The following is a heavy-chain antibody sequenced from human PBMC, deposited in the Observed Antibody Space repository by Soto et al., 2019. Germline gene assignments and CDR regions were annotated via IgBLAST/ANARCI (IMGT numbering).Heavy chain of an antibody. J-gene: IGHJ4*02. CDR2: IYHSGST. CDR1: GGSISSGGYS. D-gene: IGHD6-19*01. Sequence: SETLSLTCAVSGGSISSGGYSWSWIRQPPGKGLEWIGYIYHSGSTYYNPSLKSRGTISVDRSKNQFSLKLSSVTAADTAVYYCARDRRQWLDYWGQGTLVTVSS. V-gene: IGHV4-30-2*01. CDR3: ARDRRQWLDY.